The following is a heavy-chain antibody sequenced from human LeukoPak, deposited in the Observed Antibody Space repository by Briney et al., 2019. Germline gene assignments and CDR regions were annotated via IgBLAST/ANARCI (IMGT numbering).Heavy chain of an antibody. V-gene: IGHV1-69*01. J-gene: IGHJ5*02. Sequence: SVKVSCKAFGGTFSSYAISWVRQAPGQGLGWMGGIIPIFGTANYAQKFQGRVTITADESTSTAYMELSSLRSEDTAVYYCARVSGLQSGWYWFDPWGQGTLVTVSS. CDR3: ARVSGLQSGWYWFDP. D-gene: IGHD6-19*01. CDR1: GGTFSSYA. CDR2: IIPIFGTA.